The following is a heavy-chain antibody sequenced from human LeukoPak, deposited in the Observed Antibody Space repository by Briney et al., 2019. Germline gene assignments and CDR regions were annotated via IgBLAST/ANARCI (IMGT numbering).Heavy chain of an antibody. CDR3: AKSRSGVSSCYNY. Sequence: SVRGRFTISRDNSKNTLYLQMNSLRAEDTAIYFCAKSRSGVSSCYNYWGQGTLVTVSS. D-gene: IGHD2-15*01. J-gene: IGHJ4*02. V-gene: IGHV3-23*01.